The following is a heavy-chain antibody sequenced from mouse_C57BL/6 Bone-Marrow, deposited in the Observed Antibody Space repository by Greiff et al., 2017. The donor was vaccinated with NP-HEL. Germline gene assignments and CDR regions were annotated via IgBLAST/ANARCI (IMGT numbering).Heavy chain of an antibody. CDR1: GFNITDYY. CDR3: ALYGYDDGWAMDY. V-gene: IGHV14-2*01. J-gene: IGHJ4*01. Sequence: VQLQQSGAELVKPGASVKLSCTASGFNITDYYMHWVKQRTEQGLEWIGRIDPEDGETNYAPKFQGKATITADTSSNTAYLQLSSLTSGDTAVYYCALYGYDDGWAMDYWGQGTSVTVSS. CDR2: IDPEDGET. D-gene: IGHD2-2*01.